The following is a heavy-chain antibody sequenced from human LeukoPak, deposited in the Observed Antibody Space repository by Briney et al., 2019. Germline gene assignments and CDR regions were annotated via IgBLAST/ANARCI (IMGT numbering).Heavy chain of an antibody. CDR1: GGSINNYY. Sequence: SETLSLTCTVSGGSINNYYWSWVRQPPGAGLEWLAYIYYTGSTNYNPSLKTRLTISVDTSKNQFSLRLNSVTAADTAVYYCAREVLGGYVDYWGQGTLVTVSS. D-gene: IGHD4/OR15-4a*01. CDR3: AREVLGGYVDY. V-gene: IGHV4-59*12. J-gene: IGHJ4*02. CDR2: IYYTGST.